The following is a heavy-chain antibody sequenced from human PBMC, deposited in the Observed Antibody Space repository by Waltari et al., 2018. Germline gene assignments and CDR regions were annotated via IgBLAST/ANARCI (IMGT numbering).Heavy chain of an antibody. Sequence: QVQLQQWGAGLLKPSETLSLTCAVYGGSFSGYYWSWIRQPPGKGLEWIGEINHSGSTNYNPSLKSRVTISVDTSKNQFSLKLSSVIAADTAVYYCARGRRAAMLGGWGNYYYGMDVWGQGTTVTVSS. CDR1: GGSFSGYY. V-gene: IGHV4-34*01. CDR2: INHSGST. CDR3: ARGRRAAMLGGWGNYYYGMDV. D-gene: IGHD2-2*01. J-gene: IGHJ6*02.